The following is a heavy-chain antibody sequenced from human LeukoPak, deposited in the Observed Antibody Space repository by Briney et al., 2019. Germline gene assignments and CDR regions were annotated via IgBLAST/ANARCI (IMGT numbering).Heavy chain of an antibody. CDR1: GGSISSYY. V-gene: IGHV4-4*07. Sequence: SETLSLTCTVSGGSISSYYWSWIRQPAGKGLEWIGRIYISGSTNYNPSLKSRVTMSVDTSKNQFSLKLSSVTAADTAVYYCARAGSFEWLRLYYYYYYMDVWGKGTTVTVSS. D-gene: IGHD5-12*01. CDR2: IYISGST. CDR3: ARAGSFEWLRLYYYYYYMDV. J-gene: IGHJ6*03.